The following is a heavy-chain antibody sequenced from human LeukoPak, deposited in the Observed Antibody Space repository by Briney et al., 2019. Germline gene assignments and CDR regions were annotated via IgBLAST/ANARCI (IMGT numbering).Heavy chain of an antibody. CDR3: ARPLAYCGGDCFGDYCYYGMDV. D-gene: IGHD2-21*02. V-gene: IGHV3-30-3*01. CDR1: GFTFSSYA. Sequence: GGSLRLSCAASGFTFSSYAMHWVRQAPGKGLEWVAVISYDGSNKYYADSVKGRFTISRDNSKNTLYLQMNSLRAEDTAVYYCARPLAYCGGDCFGDYCYYGMDVWGQGTTVTVSS. J-gene: IGHJ6*02. CDR2: ISYDGSNK.